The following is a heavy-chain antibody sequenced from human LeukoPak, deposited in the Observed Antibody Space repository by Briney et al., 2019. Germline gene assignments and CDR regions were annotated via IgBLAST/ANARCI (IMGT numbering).Heavy chain of an antibody. J-gene: IGHJ6*03. CDR3: ARSYSSSWFPGYYYYMDV. D-gene: IGHD6-13*01. V-gene: IGHV1-18*01. CDR1: GYSENFYG. CDR2: ISAQHGQT. Sequence: ASVKVSCKTSGYSENFYGITWVRQVAGQGLEWMGWISAQHGQTEYAPNSQDRVTMTTDTYTNTAYMELRSLRSDDTAVYYCARSYSSSWFPGYYYYMDVWGKGTTVTVSS.